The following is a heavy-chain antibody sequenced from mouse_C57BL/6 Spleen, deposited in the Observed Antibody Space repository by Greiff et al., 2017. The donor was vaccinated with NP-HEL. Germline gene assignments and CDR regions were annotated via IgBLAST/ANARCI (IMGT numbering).Heavy chain of an antibody. CDR1: GYSITSGYY. D-gene: IGHD5-1*01. CDR2: ISYDGSN. V-gene: IGHV3-6*01. Sequence: VQLKQSGPGLVKPSQSLSLTCSVTGYSITSGYYWNWIRQFPGNKLEWMGYISYDGSNNYNPSLKNRISITRDTSKNQFFLKLNSVTTEDTATYYCARTYFDGFAYWGQGTLVTVSA. J-gene: IGHJ3*01. CDR3: ARTYFDGFAY.